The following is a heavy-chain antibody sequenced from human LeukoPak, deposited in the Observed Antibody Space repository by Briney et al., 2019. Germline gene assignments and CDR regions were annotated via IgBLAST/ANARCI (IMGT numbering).Heavy chain of an antibody. CDR2: IYYSGST. CDR1: GGSISSSSYY. J-gene: IGHJ4*02. D-gene: IGHD5-18*01. V-gene: IGHV4-39*01. Sequence: KASETLSLTCTVSGGSISSSSYYWGWIRQPPGKGLEWIGSIYYSGSTYYNPSLKSRVTISVDTSKNQFSLKLSPVTAADTAVYYCASHRGYSYGYNYWGQGTLVTVSS. CDR3: ASHRGYSYGYNY.